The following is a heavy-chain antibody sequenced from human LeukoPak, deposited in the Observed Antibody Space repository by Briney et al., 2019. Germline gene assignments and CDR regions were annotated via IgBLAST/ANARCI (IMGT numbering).Heavy chain of an antibody. Sequence: ASVKVSCKASGYTFTVYYMHWVRQAPGQGLEWMGWINPNSGGTNYAQKFQGRVTMTRDTSISTAYMELSRLRSDDTAVYYCARQFDDPYGPPFTGFLKNWFDPWGQGTLVTVSS. CDR1: GYTFTVYY. V-gene: IGHV1-2*02. D-gene: IGHD3-10*01. J-gene: IGHJ5*02. CDR3: ARQFDDPYGPPFTGFLKNWFDP. CDR2: INPNSGGT.